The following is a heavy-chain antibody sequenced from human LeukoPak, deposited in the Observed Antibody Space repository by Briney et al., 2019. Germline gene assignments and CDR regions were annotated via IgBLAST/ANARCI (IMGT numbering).Heavy chain of an antibody. D-gene: IGHD2-15*01. CDR2: ISSSSSYI. CDR3: ASESGYCSGGRCHRPNDY. J-gene: IGHJ4*02. V-gene: IGHV3-21*01. Sequence: GGSLTLSCAASGFTFSSYSMNWVRQAPGKGLEWVSSISSSSSYIYYADSVKGRFTISRDNAKNSLYLQMNSQRAEVTAVYYCASESGYCSGGRCHRPNDYWGQGTLVTVSS. CDR1: GFTFSSYS.